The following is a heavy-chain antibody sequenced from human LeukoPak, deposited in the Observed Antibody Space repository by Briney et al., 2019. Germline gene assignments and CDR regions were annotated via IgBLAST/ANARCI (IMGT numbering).Heavy chain of an antibody. CDR1: GYTLTELS. J-gene: IGHJ4*02. CDR3: ATGTYYYDSSGSYY. Sequence: GASVKVSCXVSGYTLTELSMHWVRQAPGKGLEWMEGFDPRDGETIYAQKFQGRVTMTEDTSTDTAYMELSSLRSEDTAVYYCATGTYYYDSSGSYYWGQGTLVTVSS. CDR2: FDPRDGET. D-gene: IGHD3-22*01. V-gene: IGHV1-24*01.